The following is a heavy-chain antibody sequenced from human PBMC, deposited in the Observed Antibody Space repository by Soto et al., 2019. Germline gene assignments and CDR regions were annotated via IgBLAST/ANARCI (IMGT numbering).Heavy chain of an antibody. V-gene: IGHV3-30*03. CDR2: ISFDGSTK. Sequence: VQLLESGGGVAQPGRSLRLSCRASGFGFSSYGMLWVRQAPGKGPEWVAFISFDGSTKYYADSVRGRFTISRDNSENTLYLQLDILRVEDTAMYYCAREGVFGLVKIIPPDYWGQGAQVTVSA. J-gene: IGHJ4*02. D-gene: IGHD3-3*01. CDR3: AREGVFGLVKIIPPDY. CDR1: GFGFSSYG.